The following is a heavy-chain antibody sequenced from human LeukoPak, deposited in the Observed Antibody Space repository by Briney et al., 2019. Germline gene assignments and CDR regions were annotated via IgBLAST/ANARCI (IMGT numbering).Heavy chain of an antibody. V-gene: IGHV1-2*02. Sequence: GASVKVSCKASGYTFTGYYMHWVRQAPGQGLEWMGWINPNSGGTNYAQKFQGRVTMTRDTSISTAYMELSRLRSDDTAVYYCARDGLDTAMPTDYWGQGTLVTVSS. D-gene: IGHD5-18*01. CDR1: GYTFTGYY. CDR3: ARDGLDTAMPTDY. CDR2: INPNSGGT. J-gene: IGHJ4*02.